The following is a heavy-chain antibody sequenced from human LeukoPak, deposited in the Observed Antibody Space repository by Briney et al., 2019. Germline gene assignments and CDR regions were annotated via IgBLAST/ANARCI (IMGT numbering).Heavy chain of an antibody. D-gene: IGHD5-12*01. J-gene: IGHJ6*03. CDR3: ARTTEGYAGGPGYSYYYYMDV. CDR1: GGSISSYY. Sequence: PSETLSLTCTVSGGSISSYYWSWIRQPPGKGLEWIGYIYYSGNTHYNPSLKSRVTISVDTSKNQVSLKLRSVTAADTAVYYCARTTEGYAGGPGYSYYYYMDVWGKGTTVTISS. CDR2: IYYSGNT. V-gene: IGHV4-59*01.